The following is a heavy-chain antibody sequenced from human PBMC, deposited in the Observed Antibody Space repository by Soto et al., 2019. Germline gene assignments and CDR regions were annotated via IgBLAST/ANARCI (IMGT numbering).Heavy chain of an antibody. CDR2: IYPGDSDT. CDR3: ARLDMSAAPGYYYCMDV. CDR1: GYSFTSYW. V-gene: IGHV5-51*01. J-gene: IGHJ6*02. D-gene: IGHD6-13*01. Sequence: PGESLKVSCKGSGYSFTSYWIGWVRQMPGKGLEWMGIIYPGDSDTRYSPSFQGQVTISADKPISTAYLQWSSLKASDTAMYYCARLDMSAAPGYYYCMDVWGQGTTVTVSS.